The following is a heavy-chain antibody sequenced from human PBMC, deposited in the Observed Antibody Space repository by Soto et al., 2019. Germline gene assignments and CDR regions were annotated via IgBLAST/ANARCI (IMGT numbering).Heavy chain of an antibody. CDR1: GGSISSYY. CDR2: IYYSGST. J-gene: IGHJ4*02. Sequence: SETLSLTCTVSGGSISSYYWSWIWQPPGKGLEWIGYIYYSGSTNYNPSLKSRVTISVDTSKNQFSLKLSSVTAADTAVYYCASSHSYGYYFDYWGQGTLVTVSS. D-gene: IGHD5-18*01. V-gene: IGHV4-59*01. CDR3: ASSHSYGYYFDY.